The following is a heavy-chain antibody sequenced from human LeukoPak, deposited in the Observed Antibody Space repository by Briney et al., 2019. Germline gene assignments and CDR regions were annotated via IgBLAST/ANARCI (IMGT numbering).Heavy chain of an antibody. V-gene: IGHV3-30*04. J-gene: IGHJ4*02. CDR1: GFTFSGYA. CDR3: ARALDGYCTGASCYSGFDY. Sequence: GRSLRLSCAASGFTFSGYAMHWVRQAPGGGLEGGAVITYDGSSKNHADSVKGRFTISRDTSKHTLHLQMNTLRGEDTALYYCARALDGYCTGASCYSGFDYWGQGTLVTVSS. CDR2: ITYDGSSK. D-gene: IGHD2-15*01.